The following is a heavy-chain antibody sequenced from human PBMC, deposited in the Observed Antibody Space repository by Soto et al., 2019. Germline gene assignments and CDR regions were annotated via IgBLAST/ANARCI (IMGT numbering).Heavy chain of an antibody. Sequence: SETLSLTCTVSGGSISSGDYYWNWIRQPPGKGLEWIGYIYYSGSTYYNPSLKSRVTISVDTSKNQFSLKLSSVTAADTAVYYCARAPLMITFGGVIVRPFDYWGQGTLVTVSS. CDR2: IYYSGST. V-gene: IGHV4-30-4*01. CDR3: ARAPLMITFGGVIVRPFDY. J-gene: IGHJ4*02. CDR1: GGSISSGDYY. D-gene: IGHD3-16*02.